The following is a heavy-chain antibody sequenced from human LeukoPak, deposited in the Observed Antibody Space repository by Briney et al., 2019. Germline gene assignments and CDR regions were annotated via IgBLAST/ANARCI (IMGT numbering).Heavy chain of an antibody. CDR1: GYTFTSYG. Sequence: ASVKVSCKASGYTFTSYGITWVRQAPGQGLEWVGWISAYNGNTRYAEKLQGRVTMTTDTSTSTAYMELRSLTSDDTAVYYCARDSSGWFGDYWGQGTLVTVSS. D-gene: IGHD6-19*01. CDR2: ISAYNGNT. V-gene: IGHV1-18*01. CDR3: ARDSSGWFGDY. J-gene: IGHJ4*02.